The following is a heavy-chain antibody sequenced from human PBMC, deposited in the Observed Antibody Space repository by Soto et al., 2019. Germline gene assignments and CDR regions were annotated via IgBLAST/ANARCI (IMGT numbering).Heavy chain of an antibody. J-gene: IGHJ5*02. CDR2: IKNDGSVT. CDR1: GIRISDYW. CDR3: ARSDWFDP. Sequence: EVQLVESGGGLVQPGGSLRLSCAASGIRISDYWMSWVRQVPGKGPEWVSGIKNDGSVTSYADSVKGRFSISRDNAKNTLYLQMNSLRAEDTAVYYCARSDWFDPWGQGTLVTVSS. V-gene: IGHV3-74*01.